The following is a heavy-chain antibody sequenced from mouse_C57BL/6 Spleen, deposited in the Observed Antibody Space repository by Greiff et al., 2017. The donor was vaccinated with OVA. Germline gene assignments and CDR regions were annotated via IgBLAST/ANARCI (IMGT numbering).Heavy chain of an antibody. CDR1: GFTFTDYY. V-gene: IGHV7-3*01. J-gene: IGHJ4*01. CDR3: ARYWVYYDYLYYAMDY. Sequence: DVMLVESGGGLVQPGGSLSLSCAASGFTFTDYYMSWVRQPPGKALEWLGFIRNKANGYTTEYSASLNGLFTISRDNSQIILYLHMTALRAEDSATYYCARYWVYYDYLYYAMDYWGQGTSVTVSS. CDR2: IRNKANGYTT. D-gene: IGHD2-4*01.